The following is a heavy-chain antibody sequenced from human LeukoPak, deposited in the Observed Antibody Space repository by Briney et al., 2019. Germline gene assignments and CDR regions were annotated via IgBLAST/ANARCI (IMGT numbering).Heavy chain of an antibody. Sequence: SETLSLTCTVSGGSISSYYWTWIRQPPGKGLEWIGYIYYSGSINFNPSLKSRVTMETDTSKNQFSLKLSSVTAADTAVYDGARQPEGVNWFDPWGQGTLVTVSS. V-gene: IGHV4-59*08. D-gene: IGHD2-2*01. CDR2: IYYSGSI. J-gene: IGHJ5*02. CDR1: GGSISSYY. CDR3: ARQPEGVNWFDP.